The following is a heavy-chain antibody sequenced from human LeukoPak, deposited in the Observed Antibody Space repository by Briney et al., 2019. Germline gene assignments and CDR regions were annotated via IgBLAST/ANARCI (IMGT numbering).Heavy chain of an antibody. CDR3: ARVRGMIVVARRLYFDY. CDR2: INHSGST. J-gene: IGHJ4*02. CDR1: GGSFSGYY. D-gene: IGHD3-22*01. V-gene: IGHV4-34*01. Sequence: SETLSLTCAVYGGSFSGYYWSWIRQPPGKGLDWIGEINHSGSTNYNPSLKSRVTISVDTSKNQFSLKLSSVTAADTAVYYCARVRGMIVVARRLYFDYWGQGTLVTVSS.